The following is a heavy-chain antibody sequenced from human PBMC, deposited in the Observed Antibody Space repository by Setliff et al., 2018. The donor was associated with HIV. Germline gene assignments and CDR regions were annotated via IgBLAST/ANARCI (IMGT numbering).Heavy chain of an antibody. V-gene: IGHV4-39*01. Sequence: SETLSLTCTVSGGSISSSTYYWAWIRQPPGKGLEWIGSVYYSEITYYNPSLKSRVTISVDTSKNQFSLNLTSVTAADTAVYYCARRFEQWLAFDYWGQGTLVTVSS. J-gene: IGHJ4*02. D-gene: IGHD6-19*01. CDR1: GGSISSSTYY. CDR2: VYYSEIT. CDR3: ARRFEQWLAFDY.